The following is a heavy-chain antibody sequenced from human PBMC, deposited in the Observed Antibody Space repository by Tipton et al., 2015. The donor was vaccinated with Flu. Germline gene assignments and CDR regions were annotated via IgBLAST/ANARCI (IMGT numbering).Heavy chain of an antibody. V-gene: IGHV3-48*03. CDR1: GFTFSSYE. J-gene: IGHJ5*02. CDR2: ISSSGSTI. Sequence: SLRLSCAASGFTFSSYEMNWVRQAPGKGLEWVSYISSSGSTIYYADSVKGRFTISRDNAKNSLYLQMNSLRAEDTAVYYCARDSGLAYYDFWSGYSFSGWFAPWGQGTLVTVSS. CDR3: ARDSGLAYYDFWSGYSFSGWFAP. D-gene: IGHD3-3*01.